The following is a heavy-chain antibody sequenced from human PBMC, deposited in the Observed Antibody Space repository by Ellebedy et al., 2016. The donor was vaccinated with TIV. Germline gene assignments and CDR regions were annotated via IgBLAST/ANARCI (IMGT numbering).Heavy chain of an antibody. V-gene: IGHV1-69*06. Sequence: SVKVSXXASGGTFSSYAISWVRQAPGQGLEWMGGIIPIFGTANYAQKFQGRVTITADKSTSTAYMELSSLRSEDTAVYYCAVEVRASYYFDYWGQGTLVTVSS. CDR3: AVEVRASYYFDY. CDR1: GGTFSSYA. J-gene: IGHJ4*02. CDR2: IIPIFGTA.